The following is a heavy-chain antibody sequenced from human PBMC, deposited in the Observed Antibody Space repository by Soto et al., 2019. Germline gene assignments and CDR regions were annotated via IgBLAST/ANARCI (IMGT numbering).Heavy chain of an antibody. CDR3: ATGRSEVVPGAMDT. D-gene: IGHD2-2*01. Sequence: SLTCTVSGDSFSNYYCNWVRKSAGKGLEWIGRIYPTGSTTYNPSLKSRLTMSVDTSKNQFSLRLTSMTAADTAVYYCATGRSEVVPGAMDTWGQGTLVTVSS. CDR1: GDSFSNYY. V-gene: IGHV4-4*07. CDR2: IYPTGST. J-gene: IGHJ5*02.